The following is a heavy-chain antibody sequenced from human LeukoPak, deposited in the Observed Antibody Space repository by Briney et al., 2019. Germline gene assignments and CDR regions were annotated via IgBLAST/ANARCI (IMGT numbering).Heavy chain of an antibody. CDR1: GFTLGSYV. V-gene: IGHV3-23*01. D-gene: IGHD1-14*01. CDR2: LTNSGGTT. J-gene: IGHJ4*02. CDR3: ANRRNYASDY. Sequence: PGGSLRLSCSASGFTLGSYVMSWVRQAPGKGLEWVSTLTNSGGTTYYADSVKGRFTISRDNSKNALYLQMNSLRDEDTAIYYCANRRNYASDYWGQGTLVTVSS.